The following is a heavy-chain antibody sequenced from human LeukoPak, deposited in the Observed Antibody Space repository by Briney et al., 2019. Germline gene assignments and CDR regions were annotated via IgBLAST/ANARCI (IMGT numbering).Heavy chain of an antibody. D-gene: IGHD3-10*01. Sequence: SETLSLTCRVSNGSIGSYFWSWIRQTPGEGLEWIGNIYTTGSTNYNPSLKSRVTILVDTSKNQFSLKLSSVTAADTAVYYCARAGHYYGSGSYYNPFDYWGQGTLVTVSS. J-gene: IGHJ4*02. V-gene: IGHV4-59*13. CDR3: ARAGHYYGSGSYYNPFDY. CDR2: IYTTGST. CDR1: NGSIGSYF.